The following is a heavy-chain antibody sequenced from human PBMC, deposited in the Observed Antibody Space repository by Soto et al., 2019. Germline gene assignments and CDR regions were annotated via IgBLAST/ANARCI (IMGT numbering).Heavy chain of an antibody. J-gene: IGHJ6*02. CDR1: GYSFTSYW. V-gene: IGHV5-51*01. CDR3: ARQDCSGDSCYSSRHYYYGMDV. D-gene: IGHD2-15*01. Sequence: PGESLKISCKGSGYSFTSYWIGWVRQVPGRGLEWMGIIYPADSDIRHSPSFQGQVTISVDKSLSTAYLQWSSLKASDTAMYYCARQDCSGDSCYSSRHYYYGMDVWGQGTTVTVSS. CDR2: IYPADSDI.